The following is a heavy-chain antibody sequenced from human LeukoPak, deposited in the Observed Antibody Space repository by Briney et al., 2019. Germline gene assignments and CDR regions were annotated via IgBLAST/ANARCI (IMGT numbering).Heavy chain of an antibody. CDR3: ARDSYGDEGY. CDR1: GFTFSSYE. V-gene: IGHV3-48*03. Sequence: HPGGSLRLSCAASGFTFSSYEMNWVRQAPGKGLEWVSYISSSGSTMYYADSVKGRFTISRDNAKNSLYLQMNSLRAEDTAVCYCARDSYGDEGYWGQGTLVTVSS. D-gene: IGHD4-17*01. J-gene: IGHJ4*02. CDR2: ISSSGSTM.